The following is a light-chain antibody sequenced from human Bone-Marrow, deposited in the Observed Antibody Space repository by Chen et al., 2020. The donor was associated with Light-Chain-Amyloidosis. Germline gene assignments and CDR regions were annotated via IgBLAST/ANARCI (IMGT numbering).Light chain of an antibody. CDR1: SSNIGSET. CDR2: RDS. V-gene: IGLV1-44*01. CDR3: SAWDDSLNSWV. J-gene: IGLJ3*02. Sequence: QSALTQPPSASGAPGQRVTISCSGSSSNIGSETVNWYQLLPGTAPKLLIYRDSLRPPGVPDRLSGSKSGTSASLAIGGLQSGDEGDYYCSAWDDSLNSWVFGGRTRLTVL.